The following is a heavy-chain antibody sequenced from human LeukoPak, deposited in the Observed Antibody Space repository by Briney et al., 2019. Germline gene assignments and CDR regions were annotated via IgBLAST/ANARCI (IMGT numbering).Heavy chain of an antibody. D-gene: IGHD4-17*01. CDR1: GDSVSSNSAA. V-gene: IGHV6-1*01. CDR2: TYYRSKWHY. J-gene: IGHJ4*02. Sequence: SQTLSLTCAISGDSVSSNSAAWNWVRQSPSRGLEWLGRTYYRSKWHYGSALSLQSRMTINPDTSKNQFSLHLNSVTPEDTAVYYCARGGRGDSVFLFDYWGQGTLVTVSS. CDR3: ARGGRGDSVFLFDY.